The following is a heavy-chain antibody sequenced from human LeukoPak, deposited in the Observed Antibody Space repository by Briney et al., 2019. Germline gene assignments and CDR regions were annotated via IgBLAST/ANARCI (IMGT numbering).Heavy chain of an antibody. CDR2: IYTSGST. D-gene: IGHD3-10*01. V-gene: IGHV4-61*02. Sequence: TXSXTCXVSGGSISSGSYYWSWIRQPAGKGLEWIGRIYTSGSTNYNSSLKSRVTISVKTPKNQFSLKLSSVNAADAAVYYCARLVVREFDPWGQGTLVTVSS. J-gene: IGHJ5*02. CDR1: GGSISSGSYY. CDR3: ARLVVREFDP.